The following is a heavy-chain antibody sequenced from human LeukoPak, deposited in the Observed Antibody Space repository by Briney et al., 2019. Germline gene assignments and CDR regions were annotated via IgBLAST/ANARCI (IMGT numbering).Heavy chain of an antibody. Sequence: QVQLQESGPGLVKPSETLSLTCTVSGGTISSYYWNWIRQPPGKGLEWIGYVHYSGSTKYNPSLKSRVTISVDTSKNQFSLKLSSVTAADTAVYYCARWYSSGWAFDYWGQGTLVTVSS. V-gene: IGHV4-59*08. D-gene: IGHD6-19*01. CDR1: GGTISSYY. CDR3: ARWYSSGWAFDY. CDR2: VHYSGST. J-gene: IGHJ4*02.